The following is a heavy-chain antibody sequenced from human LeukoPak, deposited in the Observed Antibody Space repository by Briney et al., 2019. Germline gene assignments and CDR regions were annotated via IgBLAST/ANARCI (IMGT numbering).Heavy chain of an antibody. CDR2: ISGGGNT. D-gene: IGHD1-20*01. Sequence: GGSLRLSCAASGFTFSSYDMSWVRQAPGKGLEWVSGISGGGNTFYSDAVKGRFTISRDNAKNSLYLQMNSLRAEDTAVYYCASINGPPLWGQGTMVTVSS. V-gene: IGHV3-23*01. CDR3: ASINGPPL. CDR1: GFTFSSYD. J-gene: IGHJ3*01.